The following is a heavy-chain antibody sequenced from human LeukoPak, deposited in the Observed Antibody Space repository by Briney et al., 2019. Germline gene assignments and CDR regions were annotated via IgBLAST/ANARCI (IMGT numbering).Heavy chain of an antibody. V-gene: IGHV3-7*03. CDR1: GFTFSSYW. J-gene: IGHJ4*02. D-gene: IGHD3-10*01. Sequence: SGGSLRLSCAASGFTFSSYWMSWVRQAPGKGLEWVANIKEDGSDIYYVDSVRGRFTISRDNAKNSLYLQMNSLRAEDTAVYYCARAHSGLSDWGQGTLVTVSS. CDR3: ARAHSGLSD. CDR2: IKEDGSDI.